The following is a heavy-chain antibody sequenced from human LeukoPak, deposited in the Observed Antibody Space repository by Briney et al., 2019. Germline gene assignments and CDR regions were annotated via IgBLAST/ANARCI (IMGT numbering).Heavy chain of an antibody. CDR1: GGSISSGGYY. CDR2: IYYSGST. Sequence: SETLSLTCTVSGGSISSGGYYWSWIRQHPGKGLEWIGYIYYSGSTYYNPSLKSRVTISVDTPKNQFSLKLSSVTAADTAVYYCARDQGAVAYNWFDPWGQGTLVTVSS. CDR3: ARDQGAVAYNWFDP. J-gene: IGHJ5*02. V-gene: IGHV4-31*03. D-gene: IGHD6-19*01.